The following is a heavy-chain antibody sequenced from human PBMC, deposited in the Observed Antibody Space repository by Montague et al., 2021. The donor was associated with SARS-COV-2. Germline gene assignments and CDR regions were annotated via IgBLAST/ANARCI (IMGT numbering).Heavy chain of an antibody. J-gene: IGHJ4*02. Sequence: SETLSLTCTVYGCSISRTTYYLGRTPKPPAKGLEWTGYIYYSCFTDHNPAPKIRVTISVDTPKNQFSLKLSSVTAADTAVYYCARLIRYDMKGSFDYWGQGSLVSVAS. V-gene: IGHV4-39*01. D-gene: IGHD3-16*01. CDR3: ARLIRYDMKGSFDY. CDR1: GCSISRTTYY. CDR2: IYYSCFT.